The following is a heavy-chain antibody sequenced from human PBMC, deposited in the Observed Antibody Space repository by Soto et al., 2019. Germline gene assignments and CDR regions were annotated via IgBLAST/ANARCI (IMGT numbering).Heavy chain of an antibody. CDR2: ISSNGGST. CDR1: VSTFGSYA. Sequence: GGPLRLSCAAFVSTFGSYARPWVRQAPGKGLEYVSAISSNGGSTYYANSGKGRFTISRDNSKNTLYLQMGSLRAEDMAVYYCARDRSASRGWLENWFDPWGQGTLVTVSS. J-gene: IGHJ5*02. V-gene: IGHV3-64*01. CDR3: ARDRSASRGWLENWFDP. D-gene: IGHD6-19*01.